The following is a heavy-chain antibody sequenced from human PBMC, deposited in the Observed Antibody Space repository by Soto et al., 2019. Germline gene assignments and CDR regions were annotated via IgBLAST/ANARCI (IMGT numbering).Heavy chain of an antibody. V-gene: IGHV3-23*01. CDR1: GFPFSGYV. J-gene: IGHJ4*02. Sequence: EVQLLESGGGLVQRGGSLRLSCAASGFPFSGYVMSWVRQAPGKGLEWVAGISGGGSNTFYADSVKGRFTISRDNSKNTLLLQMNSLGARDTAFYYCAKDSNTYGSSLRGRYFDYWSEGIGVTVSS. CDR3: AKDSNTYGSSLRGRYFDY. CDR2: ISGGGSNT. D-gene: IGHD2-2*01.